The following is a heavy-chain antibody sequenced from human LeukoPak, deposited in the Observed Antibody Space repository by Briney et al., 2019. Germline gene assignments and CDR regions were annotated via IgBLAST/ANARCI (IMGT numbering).Heavy chain of an antibody. Sequence: GGSLRLSCTASGFIFSTSWMTWVRQAPGKGLEWVANINLDGSEKYYVDSVKGRFTISRDNSKNTLSLQMNSLRAEDTAVYYCAKGPPSRITARAPYYFYYKDVWGQGTTVTVSS. D-gene: IGHD6-13*01. CDR2: INLDGSEK. CDR3: AKGPPSRITARAPYYFYYKDV. V-gene: IGHV3-7*03. J-gene: IGHJ6*03. CDR1: GFIFSTSW.